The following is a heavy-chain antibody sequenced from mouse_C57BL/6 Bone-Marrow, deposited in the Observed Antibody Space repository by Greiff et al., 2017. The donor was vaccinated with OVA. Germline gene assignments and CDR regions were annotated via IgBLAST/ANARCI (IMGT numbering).Heavy chain of an antibody. D-gene: IGHD1-1*01. CDR3: AAGYYGSDWYFDV. CDR2: IYPGSGST. J-gene: IGHJ1*03. Sequence: VQLQQPGAELVKPGASVKMSCKASGYTFTSYWITWVKQRPGQGLAWIGDIYPGSGSTNYNEKFKSKATLTVDTSSSTAYMQLSSLTSEDSAVYYCAAGYYGSDWYFDVWGTGTTVTVSS. V-gene: IGHV1-55*01. CDR1: GYTFTSYW.